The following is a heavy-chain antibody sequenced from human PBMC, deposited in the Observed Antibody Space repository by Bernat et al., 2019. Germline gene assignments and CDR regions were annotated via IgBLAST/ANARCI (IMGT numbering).Heavy chain of an antibody. V-gene: IGHV3-30-3*01. CDR1: GFTFSSYA. CDR2: ISYDGSNK. Sequence: QVQLVESGGGVVQPGRSLRLSCAASGFTFSSYAMHWVRQAPGKGLEWVAVISYDGSNKYYADSVKGRFTISRDNSENTLYLQMNSLRAEDTAVYYCAKAGGGGVGVFDYWGQGTLVTVSS. CDR3: AKAGGGGVGVFDY. J-gene: IGHJ4*02. D-gene: IGHD3-16*01.